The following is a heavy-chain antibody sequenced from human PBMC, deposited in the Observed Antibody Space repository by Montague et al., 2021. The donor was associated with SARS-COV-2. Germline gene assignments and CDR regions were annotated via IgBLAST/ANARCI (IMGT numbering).Heavy chain of an antibody. D-gene: IGHD3-10*01. CDR2: IHHGGST. V-gene: IGHV4-34*01. J-gene: IGHJ6*03. CDR1: GGSFSTYS. Sequence: SETLSLTCAVHGGSFSTYSWNWIRQPPGKGLEWIAEIHHGGSTNYNPSLKSRVTISADTSKNHFSLKLTSVAAADTAVYYCARLGDGVVPSPILGVGPYYSYYYMDVWGKGTTVTVSS. CDR3: ARLGDGVVPSPILGVGPYYSYYYMDV.